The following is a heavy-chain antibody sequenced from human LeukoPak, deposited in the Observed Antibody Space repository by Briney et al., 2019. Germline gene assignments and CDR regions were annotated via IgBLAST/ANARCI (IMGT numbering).Heavy chain of an antibody. V-gene: IGHV4-38-2*02. CDR2: AYHTGNT. CDR3: ARGSSSSTYTWFDP. Sequence: SETLSLTCIVSGYSISSDYYWGWIRQPPGKGLEWIGNAYHTGNTYYNPSLKSRVIISADTSKNQFSLKVSSVTAADTAVYYCARGSSSSTYTWFDPWGQGILVTVSS. CDR1: GYSISSDYY. J-gene: IGHJ5*02. D-gene: IGHD6-6*01.